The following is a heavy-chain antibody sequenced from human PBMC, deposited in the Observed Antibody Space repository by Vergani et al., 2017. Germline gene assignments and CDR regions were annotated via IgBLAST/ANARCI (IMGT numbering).Heavy chain of an antibody. J-gene: IGHJ4*02. V-gene: IGHV4-61*02. D-gene: IGHD2-15*01. CDR3: ARSRPYCTSGSCPAI. CDR1: GESIRSGSHY. CDR2: IHTGGST. Sequence: QLQESGPGLLKPSQTLSLTCTVSGESIRSGSHYWSWIRQPAGKGPEWIGHIHTGGSTDLNPSFKSRVSISVDTSKSQFSLELNSVTVADTAVYYCARSRPYCTSGSCPAIWGQGTLVTVSS.